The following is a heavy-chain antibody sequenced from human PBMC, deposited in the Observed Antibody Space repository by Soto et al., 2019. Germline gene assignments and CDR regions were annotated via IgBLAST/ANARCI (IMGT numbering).Heavy chain of an antibody. CDR2: IYYSGST. Sequence: PSETLSLTCTVSGGSISSYYWSWIRQPPGKGLEWIGYIYYSGSTNYNPSLKSRVTISVDTSKNQFSLKLSSVTAADTAVYYCARGGIVGATALFDYWGQGTLVTVSS. D-gene: IGHD1-26*01. CDR1: GGSISSYY. J-gene: IGHJ4*02. V-gene: IGHV4-59*01. CDR3: ARGGIVGATALFDY.